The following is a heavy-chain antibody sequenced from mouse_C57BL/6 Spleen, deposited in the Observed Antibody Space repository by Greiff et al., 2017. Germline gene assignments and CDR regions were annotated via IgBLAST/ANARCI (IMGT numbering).Heavy chain of an antibody. CDR3: TRMDDGGYYFDY. CDR2: IDPETGGT. Sequence: VQLQQSGAELVRPGASVTLSCKASGYTFTDYEMHWVKQTPVHGLEWIGAIDPETGGTAYNQKFKGKAILTADKSSSTAYMELRSLTSEDSAVYYCTRMDDGGYYFDYWGQGTTLTVSS. V-gene: IGHV1-15*01. J-gene: IGHJ2*01. CDR1: GYTFTDYE. D-gene: IGHD1-2*01.